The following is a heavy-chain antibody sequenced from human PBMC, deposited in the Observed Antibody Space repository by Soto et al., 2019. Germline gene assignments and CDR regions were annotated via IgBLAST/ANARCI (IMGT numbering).Heavy chain of an antibody. D-gene: IGHD6-19*01. V-gene: IGHV4-34*01. J-gene: IGHJ5*02. CDR1: GGSFSGYY. CDR3: ARRSSSGWPYNWFDP. CDR2: INHSGST. Sequence: SETLSLTCAVYGGSFSGYYWSWIRQPPGKGLEWIGEINHSGSTNYNPSLKSRVTISVDTSKNQFSLKLSSVTAADTAVYYCARRSSSGWPYNWFDPWGQGTLVTV.